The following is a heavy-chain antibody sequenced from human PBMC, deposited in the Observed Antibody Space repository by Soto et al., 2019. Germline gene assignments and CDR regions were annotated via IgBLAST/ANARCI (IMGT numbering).Heavy chain of an antibody. CDR2: VSPNGQGI. CDR3: AKDRDYPRDYFRY. J-gene: IGHJ4*02. D-gene: IGHD3-10*01. V-gene: IGHV3-23*01. Sequence: AGGSLRLSCAASGFTLGRYVMSGVRQAPGKGLEWVSAVSPNGQGIYYADSVRGRFTISRDFSKNTVFLHMDSLRAEDTAVYYCAKDRDYPRDYFRYWGQGTLVTVSS. CDR1: GFTLGRYV.